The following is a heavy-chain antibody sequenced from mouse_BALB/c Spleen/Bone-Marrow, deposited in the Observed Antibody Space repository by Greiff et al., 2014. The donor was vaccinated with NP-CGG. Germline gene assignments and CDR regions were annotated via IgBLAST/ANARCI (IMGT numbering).Heavy chain of an antibody. CDR1: GYTFTDYA. CDR2: ISTYYGDA. V-gene: IGHV1S137*01. J-gene: IGHJ2*01. D-gene: IGHD2-3*01. CDR3: ARSDGFDY. Sequence: LEESGAELVRPGVSVKISCKGSGYTFTDYALHWVKQSHAKSLEWIGIISTYYGDASYNQKFKGKATMTVDKSSSTAYMELARLTSEDSAIYYCARSDGFDYWGQGTTLTVSS.